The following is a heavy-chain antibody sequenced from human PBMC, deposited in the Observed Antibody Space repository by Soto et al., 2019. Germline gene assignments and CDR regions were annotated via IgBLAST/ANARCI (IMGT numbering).Heavy chain of an antibody. V-gene: IGHV1-69*06. CDR1: GGTFSSYA. Sequence: SVKVSCKASGGTFSSYAISWVRQAPGQGREWMGGIIPIFGTANYAQKFQGRVTITADKSTSTAYMELSSLRSEDTAVYYCARDLMSLGYCSSTSCYGGMDVWGQGXTVTVSS. CDR2: IIPIFGTA. J-gene: IGHJ6*02. CDR3: ARDLMSLGYCSSTSCYGGMDV. D-gene: IGHD2-2*01.